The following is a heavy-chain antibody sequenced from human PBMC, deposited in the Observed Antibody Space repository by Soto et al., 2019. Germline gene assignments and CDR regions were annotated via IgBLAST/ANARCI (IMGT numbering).Heavy chain of an antibody. Sequence: PGESLKISCKGSGYSFTSYWIGWVRQMHGKGLEWMGIIYPGDSDTRYSPSFQGQVTISADKSISTAYLQWSSLKASDTAMYYCARPVGYFWSGGNAFDIWGQGTMVTVSS. CDR3: ARPVGYFWSGGNAFDI. J-gene: IGHJ3*02. D-gene: IGHD3-3*01. CDR2: IYPGDSDT. V-gene: IGHV5-51*01. CDR1: GYSFTSYW.